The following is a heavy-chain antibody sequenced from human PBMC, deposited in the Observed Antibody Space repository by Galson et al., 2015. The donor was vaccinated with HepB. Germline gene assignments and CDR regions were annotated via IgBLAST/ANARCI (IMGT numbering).Heavy chain of an antibody. CDR1: GFTVSSNY. CDR3: ARDQGDDYLNYYYYSGMDV. CDR2: IYSGNNT. J-gene: IGHJ6*02. D-gene: IGHD4-11*01. Sequence: SLRLSCAASGFTVSSNYMSWVRQAPEKGLEWVSVIYSGNNTYYADSVKGRFTISRDKSKNTLYLQMNSLRAEDTAVYYCARDQGDDYLNYYYYSGMDVWGQGTTVTVSS. V-gene: IGHV3-66*02.